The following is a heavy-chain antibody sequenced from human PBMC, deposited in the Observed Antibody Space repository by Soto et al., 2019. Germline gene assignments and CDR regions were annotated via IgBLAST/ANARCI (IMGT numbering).Heavy chain of an antibody. CDR3: ARHGKTGTFPWSPFDY. J-gene: IGHJ4*01. CDR2: INHSGST. CDR1: GGSFSGYY. Sequence: PSETLSLTCAVYGGSFSGYYWSWIRQPPGKGLEWIGEINHSGSTNYNPSLKSRVTISVDTSKNQFSLKLSSVTAADTAVYYCARHGKTGTFPWSPFDYRGQGTLVTVSS. V-gene: IGHV4-34*01. D-gene: IGHD1-1*01.